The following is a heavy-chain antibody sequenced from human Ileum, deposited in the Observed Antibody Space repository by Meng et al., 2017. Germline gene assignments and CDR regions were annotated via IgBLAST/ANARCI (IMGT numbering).Heavy chain of an antibody. D-gene: IGHD2-21*01. CDR2: IHHSGST. CDR3: ARNGDYSADH. CDR1: GGSISFGYW. Sequence: QVQLQCSGPGLVQPSGTLSLPCAGAGGSISFGYWWSWVRQPPGQGLEWIGEIHHSGSTNYNPSLKSRVTLSVDNSNNQFSLSLTSVTAADTAVYYCARNGDYSADHWGQGILVTVSS. V-gene: IGHV4-4*02. J-gene: IGHJ4*02.